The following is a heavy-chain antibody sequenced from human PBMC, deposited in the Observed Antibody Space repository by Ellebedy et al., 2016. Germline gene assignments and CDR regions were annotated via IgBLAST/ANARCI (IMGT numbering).Heavy chain of an antibody. CDR3: ARDLGGFLGFDS. Sequence: GESLKISCAASGFIFKNHAMSWVRQAPGKGLEWVSTISGSAISTYYTDSVKGRFTISSDESKNTVFLQMNSLRAEDTATYNCARDLGGFLGFDSWGQGTVVTVSS. J-gene: IGHJ4*02. V-gene: IGHV3-23*01. CDR1: GFIFKNHA. D-gene: IGHD3-16*02. CDR2: ISGSAIST.